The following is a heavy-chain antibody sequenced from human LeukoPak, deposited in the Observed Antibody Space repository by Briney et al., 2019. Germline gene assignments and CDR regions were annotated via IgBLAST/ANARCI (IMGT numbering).Heavy chain of an antibody. V-gene: IGHV1-2*02. CDR2: INPNSGGT. CDR3: ARESTLGLTGAGIYMDV. D-gene: IGHD1-20*01. CDR1: GYTFTGYY. J-gene: IGHJ6*03. Sequence: ASVKVSCKASGYTFTGYYMHWVRQAPGQGLEWMGWINPNSGGTNYAQKFQGRVTMTRDMSTSTVYMELSSLRSEDTAVYYCARESTLGLTGAGIYMDVWGKGTTVTVSS.